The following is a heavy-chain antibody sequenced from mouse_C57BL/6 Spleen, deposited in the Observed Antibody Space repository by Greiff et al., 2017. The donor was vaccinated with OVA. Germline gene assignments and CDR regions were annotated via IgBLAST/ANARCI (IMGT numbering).Heavy chain of an antibody. CDR2: ISSGGDYI. J-gene: IGHJ2*01. V-gene: IGHV5-9-1*02. CDR1: GFTFSSYA. Sequence: DVMLVESGEGLVKPGGSLKLSCAASGFTFSSYAMSWVRQTPEKRLEWVAYISSGGDYIYYADTVKGRFTISRDNARNTLYLQMSSLKSEDTAMYYCTREDYDLYYFDYWGQGTTLTVSS. D-gene: IGHD2-4*01. CDR3: TREDYDLYYFDY.